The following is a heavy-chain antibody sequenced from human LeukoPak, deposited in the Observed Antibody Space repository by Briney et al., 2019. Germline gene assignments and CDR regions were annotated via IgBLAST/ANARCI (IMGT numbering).Heavy chain of an antibody. CDR2: ISAYNGNT. D-gene: IGHD2-21*02. CDR3: ARHYCGGDCYLYYYYGMGV. V-gene: IGHV1-18*01. J-gene: IGHJ6*02. CDR1: GYTFTSYG. Sequence: ASVKVSCKASGYTFTSYGISWVRQAPGQGLEWMGWISAYNGNTNYAQKLQGRVTMTTDTSTSTAYMELRSLRSDDTAVYYCARHYCGGDCYLYYYYGMGVWGQGTTVTVSS.